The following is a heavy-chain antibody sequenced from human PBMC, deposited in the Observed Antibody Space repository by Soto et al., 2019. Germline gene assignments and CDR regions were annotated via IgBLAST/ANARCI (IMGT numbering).Heavy chain of an antibody. D-gene: IGHD3-22*01. V-gene: IGHV1-18*01. CDR1: GYTFTSYG. Sequence: ASGKVSCKASGYTFTSYGISWVRQAPGQGHEWMGWISAYNGNTNYAQKLKGRVTMTTDTSTSTAYMELRSLRSDDTAVYYCARDKSMIVVGAFDSWGQGTMVTVSS. J-gene: IGHJ3*02. CDR2: ISAYNGNT. CDR3: ARDKSMIVVGAFDS.